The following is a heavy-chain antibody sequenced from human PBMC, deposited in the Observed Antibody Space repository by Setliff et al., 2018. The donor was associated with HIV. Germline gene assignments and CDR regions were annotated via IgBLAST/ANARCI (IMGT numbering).Heavy chain of an antibody. V-gene: IGHV1-8*01. CDR2: MDPSSAAT. CDR3: ARGVGAAGDY. Sequence: ASVKVSCKASGYTFTSKHINWVRQATGQGLEWQGWMDPSSAATGYAQKFQGRVTLTRDTSINTAYMELSSLTSDDTAVYYCARGVGAAGDYWGQGTQVTVSS. CDR1: GYTFTSKH. J-gene: IGHJ4*02. D-gene: IGHD1-26*01.